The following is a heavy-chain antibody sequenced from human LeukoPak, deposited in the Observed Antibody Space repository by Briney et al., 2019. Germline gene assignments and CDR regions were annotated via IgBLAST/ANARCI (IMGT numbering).Heavy chain of an antibody. CDR2: INPSGGST. CDR1: GYTFTGYY. D-gene: IGHD5-12*01. J-gene: IGHJ5*02. CDR3: ARAAGGSEGWFDP. V-gene: IGHV1-46*01. Sequence: GASVKVSCKASGYTFTGYYIHWVRQAPGQGLEWMGIINPSGGSTSYAQKFQGRVTMTRDTSTSTVYMELSSLRSEDTAVYYCARAAGGSEGWFDPWGQGTLVTVSS.